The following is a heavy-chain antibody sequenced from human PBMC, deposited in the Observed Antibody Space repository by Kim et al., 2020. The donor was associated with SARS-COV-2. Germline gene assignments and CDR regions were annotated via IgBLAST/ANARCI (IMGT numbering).Heavy chain of an antibody. J-gene: IGHJ4*01. V-gene: IGHV4-4*02. CDR2: IYRTGTT. CDR3: TIKADTTNWYEWGFNY. CDR1: GASISNNDC. D-gene: IGHD2-8*01. Sequence: SETLSLTCAVSGASISNNDCWSWVRQPPGKGLEWIGEIYRTGTTNYSPSLRGRVTMSIDSSKHQFSVRLTSVTAADTAMYFCTIKADTTNWYEWGFNYWG.